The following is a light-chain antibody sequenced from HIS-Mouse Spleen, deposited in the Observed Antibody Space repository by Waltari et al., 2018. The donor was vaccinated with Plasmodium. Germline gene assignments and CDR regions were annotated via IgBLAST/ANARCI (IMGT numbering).Light chain of an antibody. CDR1: QGIRND. Sequence: AIQMTQSPSSLSASVGDRVTITCRARQGIRNDLGWYQQKPGKAPKLLISAASSLQSGVAARFSGSGSGTDFTLTISSLQPEDFATYYWRQDYNDPYTFGQGTKLEIK. V-gene: IGKV1-6*01. CDR3: RQDYNDPYT. J-gene: IGKJ2*01. CDR2: AAS.